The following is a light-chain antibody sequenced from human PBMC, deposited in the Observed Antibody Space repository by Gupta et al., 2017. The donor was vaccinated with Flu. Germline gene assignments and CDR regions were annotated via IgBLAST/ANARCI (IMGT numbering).Light chain of an antibody. J-gene: IGKJ1*01. Sequence: ISCMSSQSLRRSNGYNYLDGYLQKPGQSPQLLSSLGSNRASGVPDRCSGSGSGTDFTLKISRVEAEDVGVYYCMQALESPRTFGQGTKVEIK. CDR2: LGS. CDR1: QSLRRSNGYNY. V-gene: IGKV2-28*01. CDR3: MQALESPRT.